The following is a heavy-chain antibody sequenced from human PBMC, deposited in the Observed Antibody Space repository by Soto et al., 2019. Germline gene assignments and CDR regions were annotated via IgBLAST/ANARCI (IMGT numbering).Heavy chain of an antibody. J-gene: IGHJ4*02. V-gene: IGHV1-8*01. CDR3: ARVPDRRVLWFGELYTPSDY. CDR2: MNPNSGNT. D-gene: IGHD3-10*01. CDR1: GYTFTSYD. Sequence: QVQLVQSGAEVKKPGASVKVSCKASGYTFTSYDINWVRQATGQGLEWMGWMNPNSGNTGYAQKLHGRVTMTRNTSISTAYMELSSLRSEDTAVYYCARVPDRRVLWFGELYTPSDYWGQGTLVTVSS.